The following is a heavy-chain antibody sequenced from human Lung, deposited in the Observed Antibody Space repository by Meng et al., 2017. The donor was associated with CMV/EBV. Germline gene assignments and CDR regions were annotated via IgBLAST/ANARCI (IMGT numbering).Heavy chain of an antibody. Sequence: QVRVRGSGPDLVKPSEPLSLTFAVSGDSITNHNWWAWVRQPPGKGLEWIGEIPHRGSSAYNPSLKSRVSMSIDKSKNQFSLKLTSVTAADTAVYHCLRRSGGSVWGQGTLVTVSS. CDR1: GDSITNHNW. J-gene: IGHJ1*01. CDR2: IPHRGSS. CDR3: LRRSGGSV. D-gene: IGHD3-10*01. V-gene: IGHV4-4*02.